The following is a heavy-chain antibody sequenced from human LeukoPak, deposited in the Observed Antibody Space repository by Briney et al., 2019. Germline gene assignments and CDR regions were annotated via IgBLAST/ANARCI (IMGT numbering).Heavy chain of an antibody. CDR2: INHSGST. J-gene: IGHJ5*02. V-gene: IGHV4-34*01. Sequence: SETLSLTCAVYGGSFSGYYWSWIRQPPGKGLEWIGEINHSGSTNYNPSLKSRVTISVDTSKNQFSLKLSSVTAADTAVYYCARRELPDNWFDPWGQGTLVTVSS. D-gene: IGHD1-26*01. CDR1: GGSFSGYY. CDR3: ARRELPDNWFDP.